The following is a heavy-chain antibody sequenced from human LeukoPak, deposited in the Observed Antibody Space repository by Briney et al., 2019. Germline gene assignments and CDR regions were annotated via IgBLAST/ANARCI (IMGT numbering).Heavy chain of an antibody. CDR3: ARDLPVVGAPGFDY. CDR2: ISSSSSYI. J-gene: IGHJ4*02. Sequence: GGSLRLSCAASGFTFSSYSMNWVRQAPGKGLEWVSSISSSSSYIYYADSVKGRFTISRDNAKNSLYLQMNSLRAEDTAVYYCARDLPVVGAPGFDYWGQGTLVTVSS. V-gene: IGHV3-21*01. D-gene: IGHD1-26*01. CDR1: GFTFSSYS.